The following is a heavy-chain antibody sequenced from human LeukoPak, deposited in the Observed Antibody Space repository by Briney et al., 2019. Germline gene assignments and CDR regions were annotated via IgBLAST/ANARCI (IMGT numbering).Heavy chain of an antibody. CDR3: ARASDIVATILFDF. Sequence: GGSLRLSCPASGFTFSDYWMHWVRQAPGKGLVWVSRINSDGRSTSYADSVKGRFTISRDNAKNTLYLQMGSLRAEDTALYYCARASDIVATILFDFWGQGTLVTVSS. V-gene: IGHV3-74*01. CDR2: INSDGRST. CDR1: GFTFSDYW. J-gene: IGHJ4*02. D-gene: IGHD5-12*01.